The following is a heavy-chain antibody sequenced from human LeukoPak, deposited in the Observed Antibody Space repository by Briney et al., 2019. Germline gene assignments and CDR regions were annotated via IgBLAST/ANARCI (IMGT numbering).Heavy chain of an antibody. CDR1: GYTFSDYG. Sequence: ASVKVSCKASGYTFSDYGVNWERHAPGQPLGWMRWMNPTSGDTGYAQKFQGRVTMTRSMSRNTAYMELSRLRSEDTAVYFCPRVVMKAFYYYYMDVWGKGTTIIISS. CDR3: PRVVMKAFYYYYMDV. V-gene: IGHV1-8*01. J-gene: IGHJ6*03. CDR2: MNPTSGDT. D-gene: IGHD2-21*01.